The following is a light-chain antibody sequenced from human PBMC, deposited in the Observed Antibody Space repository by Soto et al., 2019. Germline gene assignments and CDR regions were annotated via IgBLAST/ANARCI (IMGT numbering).Light chain of an antibody. J-gene: IGLJ2*01. CDR1: SSDVGGYNY. CDR3: SLYTSSSTVV. CDR2: DVS. V-gene: IGLV2-14*01. Sequence: QSALTQPASVSGSPGQSITISCTGTSSDVGGYNYVSWYQQHPGKAPKLMFYDVSNRPSGVSNRFSGSKSGNTASLTIAGLQAEDEADYYCSLYTSSSTVVFGGGTKLTVL.